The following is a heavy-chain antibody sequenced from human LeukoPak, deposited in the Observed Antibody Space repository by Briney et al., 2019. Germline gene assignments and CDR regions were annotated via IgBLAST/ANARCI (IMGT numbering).Heavy chain of an antibody. V-gene: IGHV3-66*01. D-gene: IGHD2-8*02. CDR3: ARAGPYYYYGMGV. Sequence: PGGSLRLSCAASGFTVSSNYMSWVRQAPGKGLEWVSVIYSGGSTYYADSVKGRFTISRDNSKNTLYLQMNSLRAEDTAVYYCARAGPYYYYGMGVWGQGTTVTVSS. CDR1: GFTVSSNY. CDR2: IYSGGST. J-gene: IGHJ6*02.